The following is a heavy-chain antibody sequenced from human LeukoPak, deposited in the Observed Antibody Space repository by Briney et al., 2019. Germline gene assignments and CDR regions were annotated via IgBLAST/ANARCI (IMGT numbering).Heavy chain of an antibody. CDR3: ARMVGATRCDI. D-gene: IGHD1-26*01. V-gene: IGHV4-4*07. J-gene: IGHJ3*02. CDR1: GGSVSNYY. Sequence: SETLSLTCTVSGGSVSNYYWSWIRQPAGKGLEWIGRIHTSGSTTYDPSLKSRVTMSVDTSKSQFSLKLSSVTAADTAVYYCARMVGATRCDIWGQGTMVTVSS. CDR2: IHTSGST.